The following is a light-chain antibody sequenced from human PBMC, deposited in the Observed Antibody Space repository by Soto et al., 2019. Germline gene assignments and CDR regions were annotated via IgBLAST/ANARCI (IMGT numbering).Light chain of an antibody. Sequence: EIVMTQSPATLSVSPGGRATLSCRASQSISDTLAWYQQKPGQAPRLLIYRASTRATGTPARFSGSGSGTDFTLTISSLEPEDFAVYYCQQRSNWPFAFGQGTRLEIK. CDR3: QQRSNWPFA. J-gene: IGKJ5*01. V-gene: IGKV3-11*01. CDR1: QSISDT. CDR2: RAS.